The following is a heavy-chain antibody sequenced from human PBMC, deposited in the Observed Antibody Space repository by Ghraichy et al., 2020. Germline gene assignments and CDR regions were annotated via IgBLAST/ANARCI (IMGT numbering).Heavy chain of an antibody. V-gene: IGHV3-21*01. CDR1: GFLFRTYT. CDR3: ARDQDGSGTFSLGLDY. Sequence: GSLRLSCAASGFLFRTYTMNWVRQAPGKGLEWVSSISSGGTYIYYADSVKGRFTISRDNAKNSLFLQMNSLTADDTAVSYCARDQDGSGTFSLGLDYWGQGTLVIVSS. CDR2: ISSGGTYI. J-gene: IGHJ4*02. D-gene: IGHD3-10*01.